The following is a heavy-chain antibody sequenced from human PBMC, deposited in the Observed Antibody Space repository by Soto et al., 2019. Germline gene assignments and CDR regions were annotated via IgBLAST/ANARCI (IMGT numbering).Heavy chain of an antibody. D-gene: IGHD3-10*01. CDR3: ARVAGYGSGSRHFDS. CDR1: GFTFATYG. J-gene: IGHJ4*02. CDR2: TVATTGST. V-gene: IGHV1-18*01. Sequence: QVQLVQSGAEVTEPGASVKLSCKASGFTFATYGLSWVRQAPGQGLEWMGWTVATTGSTIYAQKFPGRVTVTADRSTNIGYLELRSLTSDDTALYYCARVAGYGSGSRHFDSWGQGTLVTVSS.